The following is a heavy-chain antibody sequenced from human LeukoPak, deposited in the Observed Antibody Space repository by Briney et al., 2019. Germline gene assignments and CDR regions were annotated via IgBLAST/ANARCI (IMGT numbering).Heavy chain of an antibody. CDR1: GFTFSRNW. CDR2: IRQDGSDK. D-gene: IGHD7-27*01. CDR3: ARDWGPTRPFDY. V-gene: IGHV3-7*05. Sequence: PGGSLRLSCAASGFTFSRNWMSWVRQAPGKGLEWVANIRQDGSDKYYVASVKGRFTISRDNAKNSLYLQMNSLRAEDTAVYYCARDWGPTRPFDYWGQGTLVTVSS. J-gene: IGHJ4*02.